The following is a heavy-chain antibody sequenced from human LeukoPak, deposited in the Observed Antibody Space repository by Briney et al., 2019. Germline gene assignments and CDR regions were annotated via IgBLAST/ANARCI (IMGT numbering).Heavy chain of an antibody. D-gene: IGHD3-9*01. CDR1: GYTFTSYG. CDR3: ARVMSGLRYFDWLLEFNWFDP. V-gene: IGHV1-18*01. Sequence: ASVKVSCKASGYTFTSYGISWVRQAPGQGLEWMGWISAYNGNTNYAQKLQGRVTMTTDTPTSTAYMELRSLRSDDTAVYYCARVMSGLRYFDWLLEFNWFDPWGQGTLVTVSS. J-gene: IGHJ5*02. CDR2: ISAYNGNT.